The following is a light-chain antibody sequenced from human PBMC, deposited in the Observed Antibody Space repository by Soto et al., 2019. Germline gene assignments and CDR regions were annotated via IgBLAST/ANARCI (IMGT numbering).Light chain of an antibody. J-gene: IGLJ1*01. V-gene: IGLV2-14*01. CDR3: SSYTSSYIYV. CDR1: SIDVGGYNY. Sequence: QYGQTQPASVSCSPGQSMTFSCTGSSIDVGGYNYVSWYQQYPGKGPSLMIYEVSNRPSGVSDRFSGSKSGNTASLTISGLQAEDEADYYCSSYTSSYIYVFGTGTKV. CDR2: EVS.